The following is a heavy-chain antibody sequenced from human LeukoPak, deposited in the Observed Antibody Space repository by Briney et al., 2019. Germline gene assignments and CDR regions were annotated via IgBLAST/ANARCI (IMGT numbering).Heavy chain of an antibody. V-gene: IGHV1-18*01. CDR3: ARGPDVEMATGY. CDR1: GYTFTSYG. J-gene: IGHJ4*02. CDR2: ISAYNGNT. Sequence: ASVKVSCKASGYTFTSYGISWVRQAPGQGLEWMGWISAYNGNTNYAQKLQGRVTLTTDTSSSTAYMELRSLRSDDTAVYYCARGPDVEMATGYWGQGTLVTVSS. D-gene: IGHD5-24*01.